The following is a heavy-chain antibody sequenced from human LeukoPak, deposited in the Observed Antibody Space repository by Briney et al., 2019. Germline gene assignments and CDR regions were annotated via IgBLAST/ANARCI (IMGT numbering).Heavy chain of an antibody. CDR1: GFTFSSYA. D-gene: IGHD2-21*02. J-gene: IGHJ3*02. Sequence: PGGSLRLSCAASGFTFSSYAMSWVRQAPGKRLEWVSAISGSGGSTYYADSVKGRFTISRDNSKNTLYLQMNSLRAEDTAVYYCAKDLSRRGGDCYDAFDIWGQGTMVTVSS. V-gene: IGHV3-23*01. CDR3: AKDLSRRGGDCYDAFDI. CDR2: ISGSGGST.